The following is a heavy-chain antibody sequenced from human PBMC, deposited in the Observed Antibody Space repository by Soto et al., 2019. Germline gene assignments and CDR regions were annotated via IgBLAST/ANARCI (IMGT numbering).Heavy chain of an antibody. J-gene: IGHJ4*02. D-gene: IGHD3-22*01. V-gene: IGHV4-34*01. CDR2: INQSGST. CDR1: GGSFTGYY. Sequence: SETLSLTCAVYGGSFTGYYWSWILQPPGRGLEWIGEINQSGSTNYNPSLKSLFTISVDTSKNQFSLKLSSVTAADTAVYYWARAKYYYDSSGRYYFDYWGQGTLVTVSS. CDR3: ARAKYYYDSSGRYYFDY.